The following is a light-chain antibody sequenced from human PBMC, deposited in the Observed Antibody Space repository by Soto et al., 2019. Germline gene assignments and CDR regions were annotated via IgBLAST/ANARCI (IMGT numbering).Light chain of an antibody. Sequence: DIVLTQSPGTLSLSPGERATLSCRASQSVSSSYLTWYQQKPGQAPGLLIYGASSRATGIPDRFSGSGSGTDFTLTISRLEPEDFAVYYCQQYGSSPSWTFGQGTKV. V-gene: IGKV3-20*01. CDR1: QSVSSSY. J-gene: IGKJ1*01. CDR2: GAS. CDR3: QQYGSSPSWT.